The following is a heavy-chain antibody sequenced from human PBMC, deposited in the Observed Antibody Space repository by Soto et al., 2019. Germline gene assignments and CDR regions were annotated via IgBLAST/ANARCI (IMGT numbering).Heavy chain of an antibody. D-gene: IGHD1-26*01. J-gene: IGHJ3*02. V-gene: IGHV4-38-2*01. Sequence: NPSETLSLTCAVSGYSISSGYYWGWIRQPPGKGLEWIGSIYHSGSTYYNPSLKSRVTISVDTSKNQFSLKLSSVTAADTAVYYCARVGQRWEPSGAFDIWGQGTMVTVSS. CDR2: IYHSGST. CDR1: GYSISSGYY. CDR3: ARVGQRWEPSGAFDI.